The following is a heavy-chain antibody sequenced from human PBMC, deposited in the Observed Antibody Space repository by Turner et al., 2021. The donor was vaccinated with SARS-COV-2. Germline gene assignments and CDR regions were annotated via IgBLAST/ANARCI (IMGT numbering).Heavy chain of an antibody. J-gene: IGHJ3*02. CDR2: FNPSGGGT. V-gene: IGHV1-46*01. CDR3: AREPRVPAVTHVDDAFDI. Sequence: SGYTFSDYYIHWVRQAPGQGLEWMGIFNPSGGGTSYAQNFQGRLTMTSDTSTSTVYMELSSLGSEDTAVYYCAREPRVPAVTHVDDAFDIWGQGTMVTVSS. CDR1: GYTFSDYY. D-gene: IGHD4-17*01.